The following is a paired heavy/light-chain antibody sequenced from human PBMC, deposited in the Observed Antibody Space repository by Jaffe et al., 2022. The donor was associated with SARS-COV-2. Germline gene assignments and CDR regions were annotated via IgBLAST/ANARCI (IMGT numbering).Light chain of an antibody. Sequence: DIVMTQSPDSLAVSLGERATINCKSSQSILYSSNIQNYLAWYQQKPGQSPKLLIHWASTRESGVPDRFSGSGSGTDFTLTISSLQAEDAAVYYCQQYYSTPYTFGQGTKLEIK. CDR2: WAS. CDR3: QQYYSTPYT. CDR1: QSILYSSNIQNY. V-gene: IGKV4-1*01. J-gene: IGKJ2*01.
Heavy chain of an antibody. CDR3: AKAAGRYYDSPGYYAIDS. V-gene: IGHV3-23*01. Sequence: EVQLLESGGGLVQPGGSLRLSCAASGFTFSNYAINWVRQAPGKGLEWVSSFSGGGAYYGDSVKGRFTISGDTSKDTAYLQMNSLRVEDTAIYYCAKAAGRYYDSPGYYAIDSWGQGTLVTVSS. D-gene: IGHD3-22*01. CDR1: GFTFSNYA. CDR2: FSGGGA. J-gene: IGHJ4*02.